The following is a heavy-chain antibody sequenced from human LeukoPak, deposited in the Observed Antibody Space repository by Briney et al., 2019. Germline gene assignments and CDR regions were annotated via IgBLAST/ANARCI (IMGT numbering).Heavy chain of an antibody. J-gene: IGHJ4*02. CDR1: GYTFTGYY. CDR3: ARERYSSSWYGY. V-gene: IGHV1-2*02. Sequence: ASVKVSCTASGYTFTGYYMHWVRQAPGQGLEWMGWISPNSGGTNYAQKFQGRVTMTRDTSISTAYMELSRLRSDDTAVYYCARERYSSSWYGYWGQGTLVTVSS. D-gene: IGHD6-13*01. CDR2: ISPNSGGT.